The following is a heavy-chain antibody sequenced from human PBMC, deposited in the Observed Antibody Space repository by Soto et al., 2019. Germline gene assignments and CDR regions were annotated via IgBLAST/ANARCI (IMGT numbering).Heavy chain of an antibody. CDR1: GFTFSSYW. V-gene: IGHV3-7*05. CDR3: TRDWGSSGWPRVHLSGMDV. Sequence: GALRLSCAASGFTFSSYWMSWVRQAPGKGLEWVANIKQDGSEKSYVDSVKGRFTISRDNAKNSLYLQMNSLRAEDTAVYYCTRDWGSSGWPRVHLSGMDVWGQGTTVTVSS. D-gene: IGHD6-19*01. CDR2: IKQDGSEK. J-gene: IGHJ6*02.